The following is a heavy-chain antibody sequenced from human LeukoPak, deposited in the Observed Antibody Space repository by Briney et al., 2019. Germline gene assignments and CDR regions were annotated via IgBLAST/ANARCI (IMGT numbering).Heavy chain of an antibody. CDR1: GGSISSYY. V-gene: IGHV4-59*12. J-gene: IGHJ5*02. CDR2: IYYSGST. CDR3: ARDKGGSEADP. Sequence: SETLSLTCTVSGGSISSYYWSWIRQPPGKGLEWIGFIYYSGSTYYNPSLKSRVTISVDTSKNQFSLKLSSVTAADTAVYYCARDKGGSEADPWGQGTLVTVSS. D-gene: IGHD3-10*01.